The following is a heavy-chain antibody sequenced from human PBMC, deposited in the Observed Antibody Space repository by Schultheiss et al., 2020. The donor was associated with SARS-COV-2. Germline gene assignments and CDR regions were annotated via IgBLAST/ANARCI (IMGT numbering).Heavy chain of an antibody. Sequence: SETLSLTCAVYGGSFSGYYWSWIRQPPGKGLEWIGEINHSGSTNYNPSLKSRVTISVDTSKNQFSLKLSSVTAADTAVYYCARDLSVRRYFDWLQGLSAPGYWGQGTLVTVSS. CDR1: GGSFSGYY. V-gene: IGHV4-34*01. CDR2: INHSGST. CDR3: ARDLSVRRYFDWLQGLSAPGY. J-gene: IGHJ4*02. D-gene: IGHD3-9*01.